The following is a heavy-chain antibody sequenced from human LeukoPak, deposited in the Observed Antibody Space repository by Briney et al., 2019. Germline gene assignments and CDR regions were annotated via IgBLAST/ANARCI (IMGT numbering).Heavy chain of an antibody. CDR2: ISYDGSNK. D-gene: IGHD3-10*01. J-gene: IGHJ4*02. Sequence: GGSLRLSCAASGFTFSSYGMHWVRQAPGKGLEWVAVISYDGSNKYYADSVKGRFTISRDNSKNTLYLQMNSLRAEDTAVYYCAKDTSRELLLDYWGQGTLVTVSS. CDR1: GFTFSSYG. CDR3: AKDTSRELLLDY. V-gene: IGHV3-30*18.